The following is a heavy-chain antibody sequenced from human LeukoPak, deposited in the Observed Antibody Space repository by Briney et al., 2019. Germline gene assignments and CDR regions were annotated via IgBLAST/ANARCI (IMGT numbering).Heavy chain of an antibody. J-gene: IGHJ3*02. CDR1: GGTFSSYA. D-gene: IGHD3-22*01. Sequence: SVKVSCKASGGTFSSYAISWVRQAPGQGLEWMGRIIPILGIANYAQKFQGRVTITADKSTSTAYMELSSLRSEDTAVYYCASTTEDPFEYYYDSSGYYYDAFDIWGQGTMVTVSS. CDR2: IIPILGIA. V-gene: IGHV1-69*04. CDR3: ASTTEDPFEYYYDSSGYYYDAFDI.